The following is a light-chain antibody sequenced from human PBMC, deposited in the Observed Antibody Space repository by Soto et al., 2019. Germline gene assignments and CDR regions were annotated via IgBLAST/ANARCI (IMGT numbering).Light chain of an antibody. CDR2: DVS. CDR3: SSYTSSCTYV. CDR1: STDIGRYNY. J-gene: IGLJ1*01. Sequence: QSVLTQPASVSGSPGQSITISCTGTSTDIGRYNYVSWYQQHPGKAPKLMIYDVSNRPSGVSNRFSGSKSGNTASLTISGLQAEDEADYYCSSYTSSCTYVFGTGTKVTVL. V-gene: IGLV2-14*03.